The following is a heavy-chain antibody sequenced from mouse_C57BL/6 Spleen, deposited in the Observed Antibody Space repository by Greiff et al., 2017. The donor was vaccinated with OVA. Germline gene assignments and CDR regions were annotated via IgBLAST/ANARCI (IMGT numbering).Heavy chain of an antibody. CDR3: ARGGDYDWYFDV. V-gene: IGHV5-16*01. Sequence: EVMLVESEGGLVQPGSSMKLSCTASGFTFSDYYMAWVRQVPEKGLEWVANINYDGSSTYYLDSLKSRFIISRDNAKNILYLQMSSLKSEDTATYYCARGGDYDWYFDVWGTGTTVTVSS. D-gene: IGHD2-4*01. J-gene: IGHJ1*03. CDR1: GFTFSDYY. CDR2: INYDGSST.